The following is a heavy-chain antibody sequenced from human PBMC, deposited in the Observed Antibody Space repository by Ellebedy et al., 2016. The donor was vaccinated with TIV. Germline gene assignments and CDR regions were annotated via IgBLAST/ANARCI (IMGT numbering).Heavy chain of an antibody. CDR2: IWYDGSNK. CDR3: AKSDDFWSGYQRGYFDL. Sequence: GESLKISXAASGFTFSSYGMHWVRQAPGKGLEWVAVIWYDGSNKYYADSVKGRFTISRDNSKNTLYLQMNTLRAEDTAVYYCAKSDDFWSGYQRGYFDLWGRGTLVTVSS. CDR1: GFTFSSYG. V-gene: IGHV3-30*02. J-gene: IGHJ2*01. D-gene: IGHD3-3*01.